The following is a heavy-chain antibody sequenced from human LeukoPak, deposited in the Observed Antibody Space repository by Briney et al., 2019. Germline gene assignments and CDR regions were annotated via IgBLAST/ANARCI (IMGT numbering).Heavy chain of an antibody. J-gene: IGHJ4*02. V-gene: IGHV3-7*03. CDR1: GFTFSSYW. CDR2: IKQDGSEK. CDR3: TSMVWNDPGFDY. Sequence: EGSLRLSCAASGFTFSSYWMSWVRQAPGKGLEWVANIKQDGSEKYYVDSVKGRFTISRDNAKNSLYLQMNSLRAEDTAVYYCTSMVWNDPGFDYWGQGTLVTVSS. D-gene: IGHD1-1*01.